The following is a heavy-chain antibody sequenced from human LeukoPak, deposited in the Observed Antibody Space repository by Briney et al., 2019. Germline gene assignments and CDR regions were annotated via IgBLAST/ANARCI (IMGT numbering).Heavy chain of an antibody. D-gene: IGHD4-17*01. Sequence: SVKVSCKASGYTFTSYGISWVRQAPGQGLEWMGGIIPTFGTANYAQKFQGRVTITADESTSTAYMELSSLRSEDTAVYYCASLTDGDSNFDYWGQGTLVTVSS. CDR2: IIPTFGTA. CDR1: GYTFTSYG. V-gene: IGHV1-69*13. CDR3: ASLTDGDSNFDY. J-gene: IGHJ4*02.